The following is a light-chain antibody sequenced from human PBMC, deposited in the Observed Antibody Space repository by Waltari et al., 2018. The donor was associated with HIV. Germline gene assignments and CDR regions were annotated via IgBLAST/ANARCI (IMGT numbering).Light chain of an antibody. V-gene: IGKV1-5*03. CDR1: QSVTW. CDR3: KQYQSLYT. J-gene: IGKJ2*01. Sequence: IQMTQSPSTLSASVGDRVTLTYRASQSVTWVTWYQQKPGKAPDLLIYKASVLHRGVPSIFSASGAETEFSLSISSPQPDDFATEYGKQYQSLYTFGPETKLEI. CDR2: KAS.